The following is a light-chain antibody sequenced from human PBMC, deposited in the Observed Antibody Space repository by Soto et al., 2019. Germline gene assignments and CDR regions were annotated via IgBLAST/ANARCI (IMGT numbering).Light chain of an antibody. J-gene: IGKJ3*01. Sequence: DIVMTQSPDSLAVSLGERATINCKSSQSVLYSSNNKNYLAWYQQKPGQPPKLLIYWASTRESGVPDRFSGSGSVTDFTLTISSLQAEDVAVYYCQQYYSTPLTFGPGTRVAIK. V-gene: IGKV4-1*01. CDR1: QSVLYSSNNKNY. CDR3: QQYYSTPLT. CDR2: WAS.